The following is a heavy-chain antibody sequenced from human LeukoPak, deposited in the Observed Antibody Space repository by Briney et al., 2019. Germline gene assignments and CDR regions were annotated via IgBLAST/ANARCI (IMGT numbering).Heavy chain of an antibody. CDR3: ATDGQSSGWYGFDY. CDR1: GFTFSSYE. Sequence: GGSLRLSCVASGFTFSSYEMNWVRQAPGKGLEWVASITSPVGHIYYAGSLKGRITISRDNAKSSLYLQMNSLRAEDTAVYYCATDGQSSGWYGFDYWGQGTLVTVSS. CDR2: ITSPVGHI. D-gene: IGHD6-19*01. J-gene: IGHJ4*02. V-gene: IGHV3-21*01.